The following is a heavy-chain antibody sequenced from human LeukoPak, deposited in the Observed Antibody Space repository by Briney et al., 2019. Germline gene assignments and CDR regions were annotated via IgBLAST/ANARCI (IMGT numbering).Heavy chain of an antibody. CDR1: GYTFTSYG. Sequence: ASVKVSCKASGYTFTSYGISWVRLAPGHGLEWMGWISAYNGNTNYAQKLQGRVTMTTDTSTSTAYMELRSLRSDDTAVYYCARDFAPYCSGGSCYEGTGVDYWGQGTLVTVSS. J-gene: IGHJ4*02. CDR2: ISAYNGNT. D-gene: IGHD2-15*01. V-gene: IGHV1-18*01. CDR3: ARDFAPYCSGGSCYEGTGVDY.